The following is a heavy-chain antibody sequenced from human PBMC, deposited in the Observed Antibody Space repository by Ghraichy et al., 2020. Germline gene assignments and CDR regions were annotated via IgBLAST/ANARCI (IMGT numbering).Heavy chain of an antibody. V-gene: IGHV4-39*01. Sequence: SETLSLTCTVSGGSISSSSYYWGWIRQPPGKGLEWIGSIYYSGSTYYNPSLKSRVTISVDTSKNQFSLKLSSVTAADTAVYYCARHYYDSRSAFDIWGQGTMVTVSS. CDR3: ARHYYDSRSAFDI. D-gene: IGHD3-22*01. CDR2: IYYSGST. J-gene: IGHJ3*02. CDR1: GGSISSSSYY.